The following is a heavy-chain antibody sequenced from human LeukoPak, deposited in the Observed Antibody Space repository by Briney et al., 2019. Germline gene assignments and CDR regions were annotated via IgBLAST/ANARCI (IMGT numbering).Heavy chain of an antibody. V-gene: IGHV3-53*01. D-gene: IGHD3-10*01. CDR3: ARDRGSGSYRYFDY. CDR1: GFTVSSNY. J-gene: IGHJ4*02. Sequence: PGGSLRLSCAASGFTVSSNYMSWVRQAPGRGLEWVSVIYSGGSTYYADSVKGRLTISRDNSKNTLYLQMNSLRAEDTAVYYCARDRGSGSYRYFDYWGQGTLVTVSS. CDR2: IYSGGST.